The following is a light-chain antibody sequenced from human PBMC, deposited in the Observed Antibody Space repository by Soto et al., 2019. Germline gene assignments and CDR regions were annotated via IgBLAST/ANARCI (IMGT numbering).Light chain of an antibody. CDR2: DAS. V-gene: IGKV3-20*01. CDR1: LTVTNNY. CDR3: QQYASAPLT. J-gene: IGKJ1*01. Sequence: EIVLTHSPATLSLSPGERATLSCRASLTVTNNYLAWYQQKAGQDPRLVIYDASTSATGIPDRFSASGSGTDFTLTISRLETEDFAVYFCQQYASAPLTFGQGTKVEVK.